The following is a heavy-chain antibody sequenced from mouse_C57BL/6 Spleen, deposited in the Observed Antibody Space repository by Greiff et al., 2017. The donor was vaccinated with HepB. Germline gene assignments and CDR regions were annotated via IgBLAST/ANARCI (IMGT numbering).Heavy chain of an antibody. J-gene: IGHJ3*01. D-gene: IGHD1-1*01. V-gene: IGHV5-4*01. Sequence: EVQLQESGGGLVKPGGSLKLSCAASGFTFSSYAMSWVRQTPEKRLEWVATISDGGSYTYYPDNVKGRFTISRDNAKNNLYLQMSHLKSEDTAMYYCARDSSKGFAYWGQGTLVTVSA. CDR2: ISDGGSYT. CDR3: ARDSSKGFAY. CDR1: GFTFSSYA.